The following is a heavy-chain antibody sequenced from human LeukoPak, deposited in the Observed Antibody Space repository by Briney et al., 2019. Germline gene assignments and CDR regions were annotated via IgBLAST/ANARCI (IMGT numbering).Heavy chain of an antibody. J-gene: IGHJ4*02. Sequence: GGSLRLSCAASGFTFSDYEMNWVRQAPGKGLEWVSLISNSGGTTAYADSVKGRFTISRDNSKNTVHLQMNSLRADDTAVYYCAKGLIGCVGGSCSSAYWGQGTLVIVSS. CDR2: ISNSGGTT. D-gene: IGHD2-15*01. V-gene: IGHV3-23*01. CDR1: GFTFSDYE. CDR3: AKGLIGCVGGSCSSAY.